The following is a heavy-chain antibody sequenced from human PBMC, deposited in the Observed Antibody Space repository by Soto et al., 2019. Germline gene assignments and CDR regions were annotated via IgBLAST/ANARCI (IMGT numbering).Heavy chain of an antibody. CDR1: GGTLNKHA. Sequence: QVQLVQSGAEVKKPGSSVKVSCKASGGTLNKHAITWVRRAPGQGLEWLGGIIPMFGIPNYPQEIQGRGAITADGSTNTAPMELHGLSCDGTAVYYCARGGTSGWLKGAYDVWGQGTMVTVSS. CDR3: ARGGTSGWLKGAYDV. J-gene: IGHJ3*01. V-gene: IGHV1-69*01. D-gene: IGHD6-13*01. CDR2: IIPMFGIP.